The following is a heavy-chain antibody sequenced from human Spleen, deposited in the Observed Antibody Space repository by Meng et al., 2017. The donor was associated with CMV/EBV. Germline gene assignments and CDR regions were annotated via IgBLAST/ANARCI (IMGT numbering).Heavy chain of an antibody. CDR2: ISWNSGKI. D-gene: IGHD2-2*01. J-gene: IGHJ6*02. Sequence: GGSLRLSCAASGFTFDDYAMHWVRQAPGKGLEWVSGISWNSGKIGYADSVKGRFTISRDNAKNSLYLQMNSLRAEDTALYYCAKDYHLQPTGMDVWGQGTTVTVSS. CDR1: GFTFDDYA. V-gene: IGHV3-9*01. CDR3: AKDYHLQPTGMDV.